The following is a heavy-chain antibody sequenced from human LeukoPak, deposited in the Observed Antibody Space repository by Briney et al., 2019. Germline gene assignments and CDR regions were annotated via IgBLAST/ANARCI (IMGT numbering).Heavy chain of an antibody. CDR1: GFVFRTYD. D-gene: IGHD3-10*01. CDR3: ATDLLRGY. J-gene: IGHJ4*02. V-gene: IGHV3-48*02. CDR2: ISSSSGTI. Sequence: PGGSLRLSCAASGFVFRTYDMNWVRQAPGKGLEWVSYISSSSGTIYYADSVKGRFTISRDNAQNSLYLQMNSLRDDDTAVYYCATDLLRGYWGQGTLVTVSS.